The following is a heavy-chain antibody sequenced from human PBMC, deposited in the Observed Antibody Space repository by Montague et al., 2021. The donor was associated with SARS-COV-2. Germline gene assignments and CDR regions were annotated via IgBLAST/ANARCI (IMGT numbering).Heavy chain of an antibody. CDR1: SGSIISSGYY. CDR3: ARGMIRGVTTPFDY. D-gene: IGHD3-10*01. J-gene: IGHJ4*02. CDR2: IYYSGTT. V-gene: IGHV4-39*02. Sequence: SQTLSLTCSVSSGSIISSGYYWGWIRQPPGKELEGIGNIYYSGTTYYNPSLQSRGTISVDTSKNHLSLRLSSVTAADTAVYFCARGMIRGVTTPFDYWGQGSQVTVSS.